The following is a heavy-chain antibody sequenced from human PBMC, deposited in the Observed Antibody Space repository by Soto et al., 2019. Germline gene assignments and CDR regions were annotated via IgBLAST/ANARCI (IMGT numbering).Heavy chain of an antibody. CDR1: GYTFTSYG. V-gene: IGHV1-18*01. D-gene: IGHD6-19*01. Sequence: ASVKVSCKASGYTFTSYGISWVRQAPGQGLEWMGWISAYNGNTNYAQKLQGRVTMTTDTSTSTAYMELRSLRSDDTAVYYCARDKRMAGTWGDGWFDPRGQGTLVTVSS. CDR3: ARDKRMAGTWGDGWFDP. J-gene: IGHJ5*02. CDR2: ISAYNGNT.